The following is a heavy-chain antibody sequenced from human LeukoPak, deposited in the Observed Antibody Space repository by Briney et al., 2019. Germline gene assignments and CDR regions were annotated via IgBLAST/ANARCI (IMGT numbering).Heavy chain of an antibody. Sequence: GGSLRLSCAASGFTFSSYAMHWVRQAPGKGLEWVAVISYDGSNKYYADSVKGRFTISRDNSKNTLYLQMNSLRAEDTAVYYCAGASGSYYLYYFDCWGQGTLVTVSS. CDR3: AGASGSYYLYYFDC. V-gene: IGHV3-30*14. D-gene: IGHD3-10*01. CDR1: GFTFSSYA. J-gene: IGHJ4*02. CDR2: ISYDGSNK.